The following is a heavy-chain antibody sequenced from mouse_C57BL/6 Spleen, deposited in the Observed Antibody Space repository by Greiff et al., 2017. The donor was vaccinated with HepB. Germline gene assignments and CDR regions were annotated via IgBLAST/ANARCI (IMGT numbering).Heavy chain of an antibody. CDR1: GYTFTSYW. D-gene: IGHD2-3*01. CDR2: IDPSDSDT. J-gene: IGHJ4*01. Sequence: QVQLQQPGAELVRPGSSVKLSCKASGYTFTSYWMHWVKQRPIQGLEWIGNIDPSDSDTHYNQKFKDKATLTVDKSSSTAYMQLSSLTSEDSAVYYCARWRDGYYGAMDYWGQGTSVTVSS. V-gene: IGHV1-52*01. CDR3: ARWRDGYYGAMDY.